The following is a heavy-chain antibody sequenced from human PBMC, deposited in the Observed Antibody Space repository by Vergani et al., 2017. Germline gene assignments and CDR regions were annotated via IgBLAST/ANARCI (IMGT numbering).Heavy chain of an antibody. V-gene: IGHV3-23*01. J-gene: IGHJ4*02. D-gene: IGHD3-22*01. CDR2: ISGSGGST. CDR3: AKEFMYYDSSGYCPCLDY. CDR1: GFTFSSYA. Sequence: EVQLLESGGGLVQPGGSLRLSCAASGFTFSSYAMSWVRQAPGKGLEWVSAISGSGGSTYYADSVKGRFTISRDNSKNTLYLQMNSLRAEDTAVYYCAKEFMYYDSSGYCPCLDYWGQGTLVTVSS.